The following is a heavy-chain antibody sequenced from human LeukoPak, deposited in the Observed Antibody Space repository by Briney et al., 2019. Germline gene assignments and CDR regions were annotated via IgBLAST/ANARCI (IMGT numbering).Heavy chain of an antibody. CDR1: GYTFTTYY. CDR2: INPSGGTT. CDR3: ASGYDATSFLDH. D-gene: IGHD5-12*01. V-gene: IGHV1-46*01. Sequence: ASVKVTRKASGYTFTTYYMHWVRQAPGQGLEWMGIINPSGGTTTYAQRFQGRVTMTRDTSTSTVYMELSSLRSEDTAVYYCASGYDATSFLDHWGEGTLVTVSS. J-gene: IGHJ4*02.